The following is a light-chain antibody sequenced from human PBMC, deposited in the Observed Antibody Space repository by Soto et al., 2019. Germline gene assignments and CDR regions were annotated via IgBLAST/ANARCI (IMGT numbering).Light chain of an antibody. CDR2: KAS. CDR3: QQYNTYSWT. J-gene: IGKJ1*01. Sequence: DIQMTQSPSTLSASIGDRVTITCRASQSINTWLAWYQQKPGKAPNLLIYKASNLESGVPSRFSGSGSGTEFTLTINSLQPDDFATYYCQQYNTYSWTFGQGTKVEIK. V-gene: IGKV1-5*03. CDR1: QSINTW.